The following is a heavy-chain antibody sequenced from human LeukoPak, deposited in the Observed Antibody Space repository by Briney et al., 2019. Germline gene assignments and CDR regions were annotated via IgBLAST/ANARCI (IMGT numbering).Heavy chain of an antibody. CDR2: INHSGST. CDR1: GGSFSGYY. CDR3: AMGVYGSSLYY. J-gene: IGHJ4*02. D-gene: IGHD3-10*01. Sequence: SETLSLTCAVYGGSFSGYYWSWIRQPPGKGLEWIGEINHSGSTNYNPSLKSRVTISVDTSKNQFSLKLSSVTAADTAVYYCAMGVYGSSLYYWGQGTLVTVSS. V-gene: IGHV4-34*01.